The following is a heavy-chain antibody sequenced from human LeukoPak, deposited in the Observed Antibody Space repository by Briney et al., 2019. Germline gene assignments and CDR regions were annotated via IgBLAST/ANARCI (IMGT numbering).Heavy chain of an antibody. D-gene: IGHD6-13*01. CDR3: ARDRRAAAGRYFQH. J-gene: IGHJ1*01. CDR1: GFTFSSYS. CDR2: ISSSSSYI. V-gene: IGHV3-21*01. Sequence: GGSLRLSCAASGFTFSSYSMNWVRQAPGKGLEWVSSISSSSSYIYYADSVKGRFTISRDNAKNSLYLQMNSLRAEDTAVYYCARDRRAAAGRYFQHWGQGTLVTVSS.